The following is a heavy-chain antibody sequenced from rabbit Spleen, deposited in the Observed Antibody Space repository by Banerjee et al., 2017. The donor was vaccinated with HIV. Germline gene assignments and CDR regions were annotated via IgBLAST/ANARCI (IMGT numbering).Heavy chain of an antibody. Sequence: QEQLVESGGGLVQPEGSLTLTCTASGFSFSSSYYMCWVRQAPGKGLEWIACIGIGSGSAYYASWAKGRFTGSKTSSTTVTLQMTSLTAADTATYFCAKSYTYDDGRYGLRLWGPGTLVTVS. CDR1: GFSFSSSYY. CDR2: IGIGSGSA. CDR3: AKSYTYDDGRYGLRL. V-gene: IGHV1S45*01. D-gene: IGHD1-1*01. J-gene: IGHJ2*01.